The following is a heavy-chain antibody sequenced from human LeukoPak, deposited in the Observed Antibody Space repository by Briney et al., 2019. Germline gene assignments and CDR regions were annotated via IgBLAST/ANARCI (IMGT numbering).Heavy chain of an antibody. CDR2: INHSGST. CDR1: GGSISSYY. J-gene: IGHJ4*02. CDR3: ARGLGYEDIVATNY. V-gene: IGHV4-34*01. D-gene: IGHD5-12*01. Sequence: SETLSLTCTVSGGSISSYYWSWIRQPPGKGLEWIGEINHSGSTNYNPSLKSRVTISVDTSKNQFSLKLSSVTAADTAVYYCARGLGYEDIVATNYWGQGTLVTVSS.